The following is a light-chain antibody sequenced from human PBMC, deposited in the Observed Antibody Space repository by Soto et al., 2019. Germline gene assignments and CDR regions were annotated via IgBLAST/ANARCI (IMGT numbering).Light chain of an antibody. V-gene: IGLV1-40*01. Sequence: QAVVTQPPSVSGAPGQRVTISCTGSSSNIGAGYDVHWYQQLPGTAPKLLIYGNSNRPSGVPDRFSGSKSSTSASLAITGLQAEDEADYYCQSYDSSPHVVFGGGTKVTVL. CDR1: SSNIGAGYD. CDR2: GNS. CDR3: QSYDSSPHVV. J-gene: IGLJ2*01.